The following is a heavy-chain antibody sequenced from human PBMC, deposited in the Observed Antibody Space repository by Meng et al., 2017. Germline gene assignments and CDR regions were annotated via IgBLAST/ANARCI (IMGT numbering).Heavy chain of an antibody. J-gene: IGHJ4*02. CDR3: TTESADDYGDY. V-gene: IGHV3-23*04. CDR2: ISGSGGST. Sequence: EGRRVELGGGLGQPGGSLGLSWAASGFTFSSYAMSWVRQAPGKGLEWVSAISGSGGSTYYADSVKGRFTISRDDSKNTLYLQMNSLKTEDTAVYYCTTESADDYGDYWGQGTLVTVSS. CDR1: GFTFSSYA.